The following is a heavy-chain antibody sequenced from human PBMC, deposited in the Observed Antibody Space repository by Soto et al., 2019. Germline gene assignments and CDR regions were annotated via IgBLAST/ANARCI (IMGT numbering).Heavy chain of an antibody. J-gene: IGHJ4*02. CDR2: ISAYNGNT. CDR3: SRVEDSSRLPYY. Sequence: QVQLVQSGAEVKKPGASVKVSCKASGYTFTSYGISWVRQAPGQGLEWMGWISAYNGNTDYAQKLQGRVTMTTDTATSTACMELRGLRSYDTADYYCSRVEDSSRLPYYWGQGTLVTVSS. CDR1: GYTFTSYG. D-gene: IGHD6-13*01. V-gene: IGHV1-18*01.